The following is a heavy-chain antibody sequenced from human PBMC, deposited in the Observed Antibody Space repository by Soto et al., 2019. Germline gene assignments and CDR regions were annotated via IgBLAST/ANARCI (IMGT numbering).Heavy chain of an antibody. D-gene: IGHD2-2*02. CDR2: ISAYNGNT. J-gene: IGHJ5*02. CDR1: GYTFTSYG. Sequence: ASVKVSCKASGYTFTSYGISWVRQAPGQRLEWMGWISAYNGNTNYAQKLQGRVTMTTDTSTSTAYMELRSLRSDDTAVYYCARDPTVVPAAIMSAPWFDPWGQGTLVTVSS. V-gene: IGHV1-18*01. CDR3: ARDPTVVPAAIMSAPWFDP.